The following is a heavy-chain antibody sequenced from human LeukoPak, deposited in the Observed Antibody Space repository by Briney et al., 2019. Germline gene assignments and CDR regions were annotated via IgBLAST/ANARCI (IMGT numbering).Heavy chain of an antibody. CDR2: ISSSSYI. Sequence: GGSLRLSCVASGFTFSSYSVNWVRQPPGKGLEWVSCISSSSYIYYADSVKGRFTISRDNAKNSLYLHMNSLRAEDTAVYYGARDIGYPSGGLLGLFDPWGQGTLVTVSS. CDR1: GFTFSSYS. CDR3: ARDIGYPSGGLLGLFDP. V-gene: IGHV3-21*04. D-gene: IGHD3-10*01. J-gene: IGHJ5*02.